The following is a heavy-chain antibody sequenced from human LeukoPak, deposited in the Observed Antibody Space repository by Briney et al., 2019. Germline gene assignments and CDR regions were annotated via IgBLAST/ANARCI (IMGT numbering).Heavy chain of an antibody. CDR2: ISAYNGNT. CDR3: ASSLGDYYGSGSYYNDYYFDY. D-gene: IGHD3-10*01. CDR1: GHTFTSYG. V-gene: IGHV1-18*01. Sequence: ASVKVSCKASGHTFTSYGISWVRQAPGQGLEWMGWISAYNGNTNYAQKLQGRVTMTTDTSTSTAYMELRSLRSDDTAVYYCASSLGDYYGSGSYYNDYYFDYWGQGTLVTVSS. J-gene: IGHJ4*02.